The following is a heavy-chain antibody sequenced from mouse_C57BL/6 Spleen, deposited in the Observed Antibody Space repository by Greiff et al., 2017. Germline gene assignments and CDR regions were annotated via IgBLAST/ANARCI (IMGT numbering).Heavy chain of an antibody. CDR2: IDPNSGST. V-gene: IGHV1-64*01. CDR1: GYTFTSYW. Sequence: QVQLQQPGAELVKPGASVKLSCKASGYTFTSYWMNWVKQRPGQGLEWIGMIDPNSGSTNYNEKFKSKATLTVDKSSSTAYMQLSSLTSEDSAVYDCATPSTTVVADDYAMDYWGQGTSVTVSS. CDR3: ATPSTTVVADDYAMDY. J-gene: IGHJ4*01. D-gene: IGHD1-1*01.